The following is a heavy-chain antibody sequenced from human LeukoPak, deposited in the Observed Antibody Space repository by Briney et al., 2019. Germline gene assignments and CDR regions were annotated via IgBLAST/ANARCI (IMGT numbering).Heavy chain of an antibody. CDR1: GFTFGDYA. D-gene: IGHD2-15*01. V-gene: IGHV3-49*04. Sequence: PGGSLRLSCTASGFTFGDYAMTWVRQAPGKGLEWVGFITSKAYGGTTEYAASVKGGFTISRDGSKGIAYLQVNSLKTEDTAVYYCTRMIYCSGGSCSFDYWGQGTLVTVSS. CDR2: ITSKAYGGTT. J-gene: IGHJ4*02. CDR3: TRMIYCSGGSCSFDY.